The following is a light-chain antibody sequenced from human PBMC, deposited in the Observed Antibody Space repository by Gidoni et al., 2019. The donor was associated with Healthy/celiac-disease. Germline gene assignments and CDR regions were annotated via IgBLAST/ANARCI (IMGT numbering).Light chain of an antibody. CDR1: QSLLHSNGYNY. CDR2: LGC. J-gene: IGKJ1*01. V-gene: IGKV2-28*01. CDR3: MQALQTPRT. Sequence: DIVMTQSPLSLPVTPGEPASISCRSSQSLLHSNGYNYLHWYLQKPGQSPQLLNYLGCIRGSGVPGRFSSSGSSADFTLKISRVEAEDVGVYYCMQALQTPRTFGQGTKVEIK.